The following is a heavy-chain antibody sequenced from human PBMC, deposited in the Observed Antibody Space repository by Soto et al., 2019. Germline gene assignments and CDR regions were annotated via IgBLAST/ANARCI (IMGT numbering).Heavy chain of an antibody. CDR2: ISYDGNNK. CDR3: ARDGERGYSYGYWLDP. V-gene: IGHV3-30-3*01. D-gene: IGHD5-18*01. Sequence: GGSLRLSCAASGFTFSTYSMHWVRQAPGKGLEWVALISYDGNNKYYADSVKGRFTISRDNSKNTLYLQMNSLRAEDTAVFHCARDGERGYSYGYWLDPCGQGTMVTVSS. CDR1: GFTFSTYS. J-gene: IGHJ5*02.